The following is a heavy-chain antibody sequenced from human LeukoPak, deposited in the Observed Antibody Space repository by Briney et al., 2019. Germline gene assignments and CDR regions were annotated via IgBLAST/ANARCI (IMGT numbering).Heavy chain of an antibody. CDR3: ARDHGDYYYYYMDV. CDR1: GYTFTGYY. CDR2: IIPIFGTA. J-gene: IGHJ6*03. Sequence: GASVKVSCKASGYTFTGYYMHWVRQAPGQGLEWMGRIIPIFGTANYAQKFQGRVTITTDESTSTAYMELSSLRSEDTAVYYCARDHGDYYYYYMDVWGKGTTVTVSS. D-gene: IGHD4-17*01. V-gene: IGHV1-69*05.